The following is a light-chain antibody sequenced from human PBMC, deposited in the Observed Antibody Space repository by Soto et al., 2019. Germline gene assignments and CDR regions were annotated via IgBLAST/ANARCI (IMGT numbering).Light chain of an antibody. J-gene: IGKJ1*01. Sequence: ETVMTQSPATLSVSPVERATLSCRASQSISSNLAWYQQKPGQAPRLLIYGASTRATGIPARFTGSGSGTDFTLTISRLEPEDFAVYYCQQYGSSGTFGQGTKVDIK. CDR3: QQYGSSGT. V-gene: IGKV3-15*01. CDR2: GAS. CDR1: QSISSN.